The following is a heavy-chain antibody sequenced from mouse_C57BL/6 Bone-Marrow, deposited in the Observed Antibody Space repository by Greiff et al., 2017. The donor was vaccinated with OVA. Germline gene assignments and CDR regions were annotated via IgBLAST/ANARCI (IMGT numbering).Heavy chain of an antibody. D-gene: IGHD1-1*01. J-gene: IGHJ1*03. Sequence: QVQLQQSGAELMKPGASVKLSCKATGYTFTGYWIEWVKQRPGHGLEWIGEILPGSGSTNYNEKFKGKATFTADTSSNTAYMQLSSLTTEDSAIYYCARWGYYDGSSGSPYWYFDVWGTGTTVTVSS. CDR1: GYTFTGYW. V-gene: IGHV1-9*01. CDR3: ARWGYYDGSSGSPYWYFDV. CDR2: ILPGSGST.